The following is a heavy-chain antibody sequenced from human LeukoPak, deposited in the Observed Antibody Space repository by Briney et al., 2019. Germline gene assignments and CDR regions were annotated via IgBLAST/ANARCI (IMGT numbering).Heavy chain of an antibody. CDR2: INPNSGGT. V-gene: IGHV1-2*02. D-gene: IGHD5-18*01. J-gene: IGHJ4*02. CDR1: GYTFTGYY. Sequence: ASVKVSCKTSGYTFTGYYMHWLRQAPGRGLEWMGWINPNSGGTNYAQKFQGRVTMTRDTSISTAYMDLRRLTSDDTAVYYCASSYSYGNYWGQGTLVTVSS. CDR3: ASSYSYGNY.